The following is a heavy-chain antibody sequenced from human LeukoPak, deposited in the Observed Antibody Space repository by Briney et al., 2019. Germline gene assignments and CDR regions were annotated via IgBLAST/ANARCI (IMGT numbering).Heavy chain of an antibody. D-gene: IGHD5-12*01. CDR2: IRYDGSNK. V-gene: IGHV3-30*02. J-gene: IGHJ4*02. CDR3: AKDIGRYSGYGPPHFL. Sequence: GGSLRLSCAASGFTFSSYGMHWVRQAPGKGLEWVAFIRYDGSNKYYADSVKGRFTISRDNSKNTLYLQMNSLRAEDTAVYYCAKDIGRYSGYGPPHFLRGQGTLVTVSS. CDR1: GFTFSSYG.